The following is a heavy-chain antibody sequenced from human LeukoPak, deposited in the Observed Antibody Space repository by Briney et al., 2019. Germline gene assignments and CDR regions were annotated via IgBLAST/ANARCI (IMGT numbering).Heavy chain of an antibody. Sequence: PGGSLRLSCAASGFTFSSYSMNWVRQAPGKGLEWVSSISSSSSYIYYADSVKGRFTISRDNAKNSLYLRMNSLRAEDTAVYYCARDSTYYYDSSGYPPDYWGQGTLVTVSS. J-gene: IGHJ4*02. D-gene: IGHD3-22*01. CDR3: ARDSTYYYDSSGYPPDY. CDR2: ISSSSSYI. V-gene: IGHV3-21*01. CDR1: GFTFSSYS.